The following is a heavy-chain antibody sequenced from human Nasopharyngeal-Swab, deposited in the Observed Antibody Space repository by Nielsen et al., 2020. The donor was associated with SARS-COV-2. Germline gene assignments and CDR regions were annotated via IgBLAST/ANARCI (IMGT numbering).Heavy chain of an antibody. Sequence: ASVKVSCKASGYTFTSYDINWVRQATGQGLEWMGWMNPNSGNTGYAQKFQGRVTMTRNTSISTAYMELSSLRSEDTAVYYCARVKTLYGGHGDYWGQGTRVTVSS. CDR1: GYTFTSYD. J-gene: IGHJ4*02. CDR3: ARVKTLYGGHGDY. V-gene: IGHV1-8*01. CDR2: MNPNSGNT. D-gene: IGHD4-23*01.